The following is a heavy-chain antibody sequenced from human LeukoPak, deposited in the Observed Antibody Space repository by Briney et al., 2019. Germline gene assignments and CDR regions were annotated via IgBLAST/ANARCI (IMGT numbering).Heavy chain of an antibody. V-gene: IGHV1-2*02. J-gene: IGHJ3*01. CDR1: GYTFTGYY. CDR3: ARDPPATTAFDV. D-gene: IGHD1-1*01. CDR2: INPNSGGT. Sequence: ASVKVSCKASGYTFTGYYMHWVRQAPGQGLEWMGWINPNSGGTNYAQKFQGRVTMTRGTSISTAYMELSRLRSDGTAMFYCARDPPATTAFDVWGQGTMVTVSS.